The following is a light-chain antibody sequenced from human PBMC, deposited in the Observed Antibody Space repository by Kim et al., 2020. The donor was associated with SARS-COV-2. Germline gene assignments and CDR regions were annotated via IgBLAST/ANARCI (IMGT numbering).Light chain of an antibody. CDR3: QQYGNSPRT. V-gene: IGKV3-20*01. J-gene: IGKJ1*01. CDR2: AAS. Sequence: EIVLTQSPGTLSVSPGERATLSCRASQSVDSSYLAWFQQKPGQAPRLLISAASRRAIDIPDRFSGSGSGTDFTLSISKLEPEDFAVYYCQQYGNSPRTFGQGTKVDIK. CDR1: QSVDSSY.